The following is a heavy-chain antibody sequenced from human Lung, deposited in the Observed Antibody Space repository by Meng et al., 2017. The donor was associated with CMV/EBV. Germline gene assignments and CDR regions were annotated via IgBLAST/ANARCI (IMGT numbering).Heavy chain of an antibody. CDR3: AKDYFSTTGFLDS. CDR2: IAGSDSAT. CDR1: GFMFSNYA. Sequence: CAASGFMFSNYAMSWVRQAPGKGLEWVAAIAGSDSATYHADSVRGRFSISRDNSENTLWLRMNSLRAEDTAMYYCAKDYFSTTGFLDSWGQGTLVTVSS. D-gene: IGHD2/OR15-2a*01. J-gene: IGHJ4*02. V-gene: IGHV3-23*01.